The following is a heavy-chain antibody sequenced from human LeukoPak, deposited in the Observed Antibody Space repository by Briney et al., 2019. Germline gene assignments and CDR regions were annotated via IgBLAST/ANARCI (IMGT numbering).Heavy chain of an antibody. CDR3: AREYRGDYDQGAFDI. Sequence: PGGSLRLSCAASGFTFRSYSMNWVRQAPGKGLEWVSSISSSSSYIYYADSVKGRFTISRDNAKNSLYLQMNSLRAEDTAVYYCAREYRGDYDQGAFDIWGQGTMVTVSS. V-gene: IGHV3-21*01. CDR1: GFTFRSYS. CDR2: ISSSSSYI. D-gene: IGHD4-17*01. J-gene: IGHJ3*02.